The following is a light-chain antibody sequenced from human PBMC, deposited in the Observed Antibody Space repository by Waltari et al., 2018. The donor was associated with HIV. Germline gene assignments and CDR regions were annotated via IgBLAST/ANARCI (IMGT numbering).Light chain of an antibody. J-gene: IGLJ1*01. V-gene: IGLV3-19*01. CDR1: SLRRYS. CDR3: DSRETNDKDHV. CDR2: VKE. Sequence: SSELTQDPAVSVALGQTVRITCLGDSLRRYSATLDQQKPGQAPVLLIYVKENRPSRTPARFSASSSGNTASLTITGAQAEDEADYYCDSRETNDKDHVFGTGTKVTV.